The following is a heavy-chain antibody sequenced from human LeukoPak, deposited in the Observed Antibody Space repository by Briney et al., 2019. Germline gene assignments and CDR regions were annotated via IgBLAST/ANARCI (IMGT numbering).Heavy chain of an antibody. D-gene: IGHD3-10*01. CDR1: GYSFTSYW. CDR3: ARHLPYYGSGSYYPDY. CDR2: IYPGDSDT. V-gene: IGHV5-51*01. J-gene: IGHJ4*02. Sequence: GESLKISCKGSGYSFTSYWIGWVRQMPGKGLEWMGIIYPGDSDTRYSPSFQGQVTISADKFISTAYLQWSSLKASDTAMYYCARHLPYYGSGSYYPDYWGQGTLVTVSS.